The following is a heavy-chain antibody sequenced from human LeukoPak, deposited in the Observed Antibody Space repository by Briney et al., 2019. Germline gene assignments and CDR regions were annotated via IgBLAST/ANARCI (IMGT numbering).Heavy chain of an antibody. Sequence: SETLSLTCAVYGGSFSGYYWSWIRQPPGKGLEWIGEINHSGSTNYNPSLKSRVTISVDTSKNQFSLKLSSVTAADTAVYHCARIRITIFGVALYGMDVWGQGTTVTVSS. V-gene: IGHV4-34*01. D-gene: IGHD3-3*01. CDR1: GGSFSGYY. CDR3: ARIRITIFGVALYGMDV. CDR2: INHSGST. J-gene: IGHJ6*02.